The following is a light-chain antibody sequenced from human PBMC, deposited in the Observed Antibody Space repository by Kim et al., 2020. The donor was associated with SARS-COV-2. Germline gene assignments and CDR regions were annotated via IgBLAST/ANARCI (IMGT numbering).Light chain of an antibody. Sequence: DIVMTQSPDSLAVSLGERATLNCKSSQTVLYNSNNKNYLAWYQQKPGQAPKLLIYWASIRESGVSDRFSDSGSETDFTLTISSLQAEDVAVYYCQQYYSTPPSFGQGTKLEI. CDR3: QQYYSTPPS. J-gene: IGKJ2*03. CDR1: QTVLYNSNNKNY. CDR2: WAS. V-gene: IGKV4-1*01.